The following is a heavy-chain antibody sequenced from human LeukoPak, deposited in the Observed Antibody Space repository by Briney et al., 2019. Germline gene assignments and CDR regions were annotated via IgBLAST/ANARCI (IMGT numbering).Heavy chain of an antibody. CDR2: ISSSGSTI. CDR3: ARGCDSSSWYCAFDV. V-gene: IGHV3-11*01. CDR1: GFTFSDYY. D-gene: IGHD6-13*01. J-gene: IGHJ3*01. Sequence: PGGSLRLSCAASGFTFSDYYMSWIRQAPGKGLEWVSYISSSGSTIYYADSVKGRFTISRDNAKNSLYLQMNSLRAEDTAVYHCARGCDSSSWYCAFDVWGQGAMVTVSS.